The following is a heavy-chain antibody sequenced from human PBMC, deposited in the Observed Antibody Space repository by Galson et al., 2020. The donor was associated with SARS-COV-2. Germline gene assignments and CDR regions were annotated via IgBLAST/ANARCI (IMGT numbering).Heavy chain of an antibody. V-gene: IGHV4-34*01. CDR1: GGSFSGYY. CDR3: ARVRGGNYNY. D-gene: IGHD1-7*01. CDR2: INHSGST. J-gene: IGHJ4*02. Sequence: SETLSLTCAVYGGSFSGYYWSWIRQTPGKGLEWIGEINHSGSTNYNPSLKSRVTISVDTSKNQFSLKLSSVTAADTAVYYCARVRGGNYNYWGQGTLVTVSS.